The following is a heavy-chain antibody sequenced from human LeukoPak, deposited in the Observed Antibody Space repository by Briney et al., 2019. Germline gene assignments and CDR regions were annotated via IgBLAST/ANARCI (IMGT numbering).Heavy chain of an antibody. D-gene: IGHD5-24*01. V-gene: IGHV3-9*03. CDR2: INWNSGDI. Sequence: PGGSLRLSCVASGFTFDDYAMHWVRQVPGKGLEWVSGINWNSGDIGYGDSVKGRFTISRDNAKNSLYLQMNSLRAEDMALYYCAKHGSRWLQRLDDAFDIWGQGTMVTVSS. J-gene: IGHJ3*02. CDR1: GFTFDDYA. CDR3: AKHGSRWLQRLDDAFDI.